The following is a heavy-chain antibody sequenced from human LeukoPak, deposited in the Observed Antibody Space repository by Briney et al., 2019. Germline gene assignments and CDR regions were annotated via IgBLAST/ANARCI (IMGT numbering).Heavy chain of an antibody. CDR1: GSTFSGSA. Sequence: PGGSLRLSCAASGSTFSGSAIHWVRQASGKGLEWVGRIRSKANTYATTYAASVKGRFTISRDDSKNTAYLQMNSLKTEDTAVYYCTSDRYNWNLAHAFDIWGQGTMVTVSS. V-gene: IGHV3-73*01. CDR2: IRSKANTYAT. D-gene: IGHD1-7*01. CDR3: TSDRYNWNLAHAFDI. J-gene: IGHJ3*02.